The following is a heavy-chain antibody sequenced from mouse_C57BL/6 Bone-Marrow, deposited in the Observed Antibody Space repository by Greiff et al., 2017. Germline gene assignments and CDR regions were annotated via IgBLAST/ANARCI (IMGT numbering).Heavy chain of an antibody. V-gene: IGHV1-59*01. D-gene: IGHD1-1*01. J-gene: IGHJ2*01. CDR3: ARITTVVATDY. Sequence: VQLQQPGAELVRPGTSVKLSCKASGYTFTSYWLHWVKQRPGQGLEWIGVIYPSDSYTNYNQKFKGKATLTVDTSSSTAYMQLSSLTSEDSAVYYCARITTVVATDYWGQGTTLTVSS. CDR1: GYTFTSYW. CDR2: IYPSDSYT.